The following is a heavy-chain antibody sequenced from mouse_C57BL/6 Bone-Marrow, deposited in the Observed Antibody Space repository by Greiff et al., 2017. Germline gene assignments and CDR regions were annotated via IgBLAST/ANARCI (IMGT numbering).Heavy chain of an antibody. D-gene: IGHD1-1*01. V-gene: IGHV5-9-1*02. J-gene: IGHJ4*01. CDR2: ISSGGDYI. CDR3: TSDGYHGFSYSALDS. Sequence: EVQRVESGEGLVKPGGSLKLSCAASGFTFSSYAMSWVRQTPEKRLEWVAYISSGGDYIYYADTVKGRFTISRDNARNTLYLQMSSLKSEDTAMYYCTSDGYHGFSYSALDSCAQGTSATVSS. CDR1: GFTFSSYA.